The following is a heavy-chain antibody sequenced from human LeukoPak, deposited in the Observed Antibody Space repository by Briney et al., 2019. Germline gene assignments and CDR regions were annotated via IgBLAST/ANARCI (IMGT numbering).Heavy chain of an antibody. CDR3: ARGRPYSGGYHLDY. CDR2: IYYSGCT. J-gene: IGHJ4*02. Sequence: PSETLSLTCTVSGDSTSSDRYYGGWVRQPPGKGLEWIGNIYYSGCTYYNPSLKSRVTMSVDTSKNQFFLKLNSVTAADTAVYYCARGRPYSGGYHLDYWGQGTLVTVSA. D-gene: IGHD1-26*01. V-gene: IGHV4-39*01. CDR1: GDSTSSDRYY.